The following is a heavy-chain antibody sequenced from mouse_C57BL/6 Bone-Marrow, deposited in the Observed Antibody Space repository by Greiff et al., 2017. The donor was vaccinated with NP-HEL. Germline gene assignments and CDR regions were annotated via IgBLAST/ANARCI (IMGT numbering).Heavy chain of an antibody. Sequence: EVHLVESGGDLVKPGGSLKLSCAASGFTFSSYGMSWVRQTPDKRLEWVATISSGGSYTYYPDSVKGRFTISRDNAKNTLYLQMSSLKSEDTAMYYCARRGLITTVLMDYWGQGTSVTVSS. CDR3: ARRGLITTVLMDY. CDR1: GFTFSSYG. CDR2: ISSGGSYT. D-gene: IGHD1-1*01. V-gene: IGHV5-6*01. J-gene: IGHJ4*01.